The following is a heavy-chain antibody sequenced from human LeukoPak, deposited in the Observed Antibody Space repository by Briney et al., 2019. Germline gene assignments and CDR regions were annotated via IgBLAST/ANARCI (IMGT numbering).Heavy chain of an antibody. J-gene: IGHJ5*02. CDR3: ARGTAYDFWSGYFWSAASFDP. V-gene: IGHV4-34*01. D-gene: IGHD3-3*01. CDR2: INHSGST. CDR1: GGSFSGYY. Sequence: SETLSLTCAVYGGSFSGYYWSWIRQPPGKGLGWIGEINHSGSTNYNPSLNSRVTISVDTSTNQFSLKLSSVTAADTAVYYCARGTAYDFWSGYFWSAASFDPWGQGTLVTVSS.